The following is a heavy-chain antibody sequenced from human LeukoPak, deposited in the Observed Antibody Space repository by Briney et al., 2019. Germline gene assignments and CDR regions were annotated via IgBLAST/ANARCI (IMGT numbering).Heavy chain of an antibody. CDR3: ARLGYCSGGSCYNFGWEDY. D-gene: IGHD2-15*01. J-gene: IGHJ4*02. V-gene: IGHV4-59*01. CDR2: IYYSGST. Sequence: SETLSLTCSVWVGSISSYYWSWIRQPPGKGLEWIGYIYYSGSTNYNPSLKSRITISVDTSKNQFSLKLSSVTAADTAVYYCARLGYCSGGSCYNFGWEDYWGQGTLVTVSS. CDR1: VGSISSYY.